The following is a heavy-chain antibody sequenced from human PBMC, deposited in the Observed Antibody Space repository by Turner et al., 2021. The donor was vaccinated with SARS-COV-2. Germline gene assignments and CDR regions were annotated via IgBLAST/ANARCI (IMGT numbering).Heavy chain of an antibody. CDR1: GYTFTSYY. Sequence: QVQLLQSGAEVKNPGASVKVSFSAPGYTFTSYYLHWVRQAPGQGLEWMGIINPSAGSISYAQKVQGRVTMTSDTSTSTVYMELSSLRSEDTAVYYCARDIVVVPAAMGLDYWGQGTLVTVSS. CDR2: INPSAGSI. CDR3: ARDIVVVPAAMGLDY. J-gene: IGHJ4*02. V-gene: IGHV1-46*01. D-gene: IGHD2-2*01.